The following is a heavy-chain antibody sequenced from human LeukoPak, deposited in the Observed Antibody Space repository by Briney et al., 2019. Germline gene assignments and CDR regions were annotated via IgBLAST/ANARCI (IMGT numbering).Heavy chain of an antibody. Sequence: GGSLRLSCAASGFTFRGSWMHWVRQAPGKGLVWVSRINTDGSSTSYVDSVKGRFTVSRDNSKNTLYVQMNSLRAEDTAVYYCANGGLLGEPHDAFDIWGQGTMVTVSS. CDR1: GFTFRGSW. D-gene: IGHD3-16*01. V-gene: IGHV3-74*01. CDR3: ANGGLLGEPHDAFDI. CDR2: INTDGSST. J-gene: IGHJ3*02.